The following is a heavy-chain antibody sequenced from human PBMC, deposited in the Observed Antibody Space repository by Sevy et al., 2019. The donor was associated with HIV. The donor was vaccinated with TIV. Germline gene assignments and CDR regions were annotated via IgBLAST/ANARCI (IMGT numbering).Heavy chain of an antibody. J-gene: IGHJ6*02. V-gene: IGHV3-23*01. CDR2: IRGSGGGT. CDR1: GFTFSSYD. D-gene: IGHD6-19*01. Sequence: GGSLRLSCAASGFTFSSYDMSWVHQAPGKGLEWVSGIRGSGGGTYYADSVKGRFTISRDNAKNSLYLQMNSLRAEDTAVYYCARDPIAVAGTDYYYGMDVWGQGTTVTVSS. CDR3: ARDPIAVAGTDYYYGMDV.